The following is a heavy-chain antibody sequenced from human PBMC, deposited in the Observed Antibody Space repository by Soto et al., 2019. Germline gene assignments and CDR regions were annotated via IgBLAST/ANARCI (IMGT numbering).Heavy chain of an antibody. CDR1: GGSFSGYY. J-gene: IGHJ6*02. CDR3: ARGRGNTYYDFWSGYYGGDYYYYGMDV. D-gene: IGHD3-3*01. V-gene: IGHV4-34*01. Sequence: SETLSLTCAVYGGSFSGYYWSWIRQPPGKGLEWIGEINHSGSTNYNPSLKSRVTISVDTSMNQFSLKLSSVTAADTAVYYCARGRGNTYYDFWSGYYGGDYYYYGMDVWGQGTTVTVSS. CDR2: INHSGST.